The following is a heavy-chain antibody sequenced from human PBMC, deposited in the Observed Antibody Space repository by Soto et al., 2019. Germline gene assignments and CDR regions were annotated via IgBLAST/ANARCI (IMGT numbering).Heavy chain of an antibody. CDR3: ARVGRITMIVLDY. CDR1: GGSISSGGYY. J-gene: IGHJ4*02. Sequence: SETLSLTCTVSGGSISSGGYYWSWIRQHPGKGLEWIGYIYYSGSTYYNPSLKSRVTISVDTSKNQFSLKLSSVTAADTAVYYCARVGRITMIVLDYWGQGTLVTVSS. V-gene: IGHV4-31*03. D-gene: IGHD3-22*01. CDR2: IYYSGST.